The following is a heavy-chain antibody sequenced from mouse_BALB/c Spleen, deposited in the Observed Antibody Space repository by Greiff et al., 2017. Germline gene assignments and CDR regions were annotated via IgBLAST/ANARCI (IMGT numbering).Heavy chain of an antibody. CDR2: IDPENGNT. CDR3: ARLYYYAMDY. Sequence: EVKLMESGAELVRPGALVKLSCKASGFNIKDYYMHWVKQRPEQGLEWIGWIDPENGNTIYDPKFQGKASITADTSSNTAYLQLSSLTSEDTAVYYCARLYYYAMDYWGQGTSVTVSS. CDR1: GFNIKDYY. V-gene: IGHV14-1*02. J-gene: IGHJ4*01.